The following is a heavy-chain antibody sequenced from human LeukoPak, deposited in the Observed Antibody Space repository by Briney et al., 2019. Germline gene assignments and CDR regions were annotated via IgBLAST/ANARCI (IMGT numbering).Heavy chain of an antibody. CDR3: AKLGGAFDI. CDR1: GFTFDDYA. D-gene: IGHD3-16*01. CDR2: ITWNSGIK. J-gene: IGHJ3*02. Sequence: PGGSLRLSCAASGFTFDDYAMHWVRQAPGKGLEWVSYITWNSGIKGYADSVKGRFTISRDNAKNSLILQMNSLRVEGTALYYCAKLGGAFDIWGQGTMVIVSS. V-gene: IGHV3-9*01.